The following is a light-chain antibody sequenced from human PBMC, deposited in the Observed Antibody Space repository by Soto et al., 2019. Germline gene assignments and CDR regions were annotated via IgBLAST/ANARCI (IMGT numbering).Light chain of an antibody. Sequence: NFMLTQPHSVSESPGKTVTISCTRSSGSIASNYVQWYQQRPGSAPTTVIYEDNQRPSGVPDRFSGSIDSSSNSASLTISGLKTKDEADYYCQSYDSSNPWVFGGGTKVTVL. J-gene: IGLJ3*02. V-gene: IGLV6-57*04. CDR1: SGSIASNY. CDR3: QSYDSSNPWV. CDR2: EDN.